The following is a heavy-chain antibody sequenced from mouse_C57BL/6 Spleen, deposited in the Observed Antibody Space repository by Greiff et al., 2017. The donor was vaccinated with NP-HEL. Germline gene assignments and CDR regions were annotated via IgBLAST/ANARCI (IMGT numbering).Heavy chain of an antibody. V-gene: IGHV5-17*01. J-gene: IGHJ3*01. CDR1: GFTFSDYG. D-gene: IGHD4-1*01. CDR2: ISSGSSTI. CDR3: ARANWDVGAWFAY. Sequence: EVKVVESGGGLVKPGGSLKLSCAASGFTFSDYGMHWVRQAPEKGLEWVAYISSGSSTIYYADTVKGRFTISRDNAKNTLFLQMTSLRSEDTAMYYCARANWDVGAWFAYWGQGTLVTVSA.